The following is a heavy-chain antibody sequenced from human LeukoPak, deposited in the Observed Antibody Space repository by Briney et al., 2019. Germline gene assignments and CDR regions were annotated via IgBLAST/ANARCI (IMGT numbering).Heavy chain of an antibody. Sequence: GGSLRLSCAASAFSFTRYAMHWVRQAPGKGLEWVAVVWYDGSNKYHADSVKGRFSISRDNSKNTLYLQMNSLRAEDTAVYYCARRGHSSSDYYYYGMDVWGQGTTVTVSS. CDR3: ARRGHSSSDYYYYGMDV. V-gene: IGHV3-33*08. CDR2: VWYDGSNK. J-gene: IGHJ6*02. CDR1: AFSFTRYA. D-gene: IGHD6-6*01.